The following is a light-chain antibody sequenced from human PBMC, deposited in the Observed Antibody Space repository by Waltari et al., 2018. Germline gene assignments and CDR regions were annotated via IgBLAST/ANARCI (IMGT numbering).Light chain of an antibody. J-gene: IGLJ2*01. CDR3: CSYAGSYTYVV. CDR2: DVN. CDR1: SSDVGGYNS. Sequence: QSALTQPRSVSGSPGQSVTISCTGTSSDVGGYNSVSWYQQHPGKAPKLLIYDVNKRPSGVPDRFSGSKSGNTASLTISGLQAEDEADYHCCSYAGSYTYVVFGGGTKLTVL. V-gene: IGLV2-11*01.